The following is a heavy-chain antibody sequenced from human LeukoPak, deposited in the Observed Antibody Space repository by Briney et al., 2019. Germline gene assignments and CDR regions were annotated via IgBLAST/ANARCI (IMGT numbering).Heavy chain of an antibody. Sequence: PGGSLRLSCAASGFTFSSYAMHWVRQAPGKGLEWVAVISYDGSNKYYADSVKGRFTISRDNSKNTLYLQMNSLRAEDTAVYYCALSSSWYVPDYWGQGTLVTVSS. CDR3: ALSSSWYVPDY. CDR1: GFTFSSYA. J-gene: IGHJ4*02. CDR2: ISYDGSNK. V-gene: IGHV3-30-3*01. D-gene: IGHD6-13*01.